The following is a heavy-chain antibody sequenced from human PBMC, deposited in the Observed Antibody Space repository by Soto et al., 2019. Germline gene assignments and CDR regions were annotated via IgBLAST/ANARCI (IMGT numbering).Heavy chain of an antibody. V-gene: IGHV4-30-4*01. CDR1: GGSISSGDYY. Sequence: QVQLQESGPGLVKPSQTLSLTCTVSGGSISSGDYYWSWIRQPPGKGLEWIGYIYYSGSTYYNPSLKSRVTISVDTSKNQSSLKLSSVTAADTAVYYCARGQVLLWFGESKTWFDPWGQGTLVTVAS. CDR2: IYYSGST. D-gene: IGHD3-10*01. J-gene: IGHJ5*02. CDR3: ARGQVLLWFGESKTWFDP.